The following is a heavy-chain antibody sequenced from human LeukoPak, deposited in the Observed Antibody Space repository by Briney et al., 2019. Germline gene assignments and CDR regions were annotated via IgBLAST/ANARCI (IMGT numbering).Heavy chain of an antibody. D-gene: IGHD3-10*01. J-gene: IGHJ5*02. CDR3: ARRRITMVRGVRNWFDP. CDR2: INHSGST. Sequence: SEALSLTRAVYGGSFSGYYWSWIRQPPGKGLEWIGEINHSGSTNYNPSLKSRVTISVDTSKNQFSLKLSSVTAADTAVYYCARRRITMVRGVRNWFDPWGQGTLVTVSS. V-gene: IGHV4-34*01. CDR1: GGSFSGYY.